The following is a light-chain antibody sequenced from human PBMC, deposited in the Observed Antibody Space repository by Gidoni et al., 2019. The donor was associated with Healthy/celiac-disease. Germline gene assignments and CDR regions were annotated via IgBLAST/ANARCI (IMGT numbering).Light chain of an antibody. V-gene: IGKV3-20*01. Sequence: EIVLTQSPGTLSLSPGERATLSCRASQSVSSSYLAWYQQKRGQAHRLIIDGASRRTTGIPDRFSGSGSGTDFTLTISRLEPEDFAVYYYQKYGSSPYTFGQGTKVEIK. CDR3: QKYGSSPYT. J-gene: IGKJ2*01. CDR1: QSVSSSY. CDR2: GAS.